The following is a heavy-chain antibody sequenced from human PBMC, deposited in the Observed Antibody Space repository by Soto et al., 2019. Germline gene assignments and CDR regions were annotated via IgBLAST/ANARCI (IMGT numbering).Heavy chain of an antibody. J-gene: IGHJ5*02. CDR3: ADPFAAEMVS. CDR2: ISTDNGDT. D-gene: IGHD2-8*01. CDR1: GYTFPNFG. Sequence: ASVKVSCKASGYTFPNFGISWVRQAPGQGLEWLGWISTDNGDTKYSQKFQGRVTITRDTSASTAYMELNSLRVEDTAVYYCADPFAAEMVSWGQGTLVTVSS. V-gene: IGHV1-18*04.